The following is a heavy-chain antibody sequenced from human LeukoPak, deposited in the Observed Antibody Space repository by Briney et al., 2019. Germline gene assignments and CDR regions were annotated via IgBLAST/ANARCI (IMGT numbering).Heavy chain of an antibody. Sequence: SETLSLTCTVSGGSISSYYWSWIRQPPGKGLEWIGYIYYSGSTNYNPSLKSRVTISVDTSKNQFSLKLSSVTAADTAVYYCARIVVVPAAINPRFDPWGQGALVTVSS. CDR2: IYYSGST. J-gene: IGHJ5*02. CDR3: ARIVVVPAAINPRFDP. V-gene: IGHV4-59*08. CDR1: GGSISSYY. D-gene: IGHD2-2*02.